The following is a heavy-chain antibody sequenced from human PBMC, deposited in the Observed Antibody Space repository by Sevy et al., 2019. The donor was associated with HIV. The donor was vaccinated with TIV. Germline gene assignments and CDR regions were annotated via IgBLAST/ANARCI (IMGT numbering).Heavy chain of an antibody. CDR2: IWYDGSNK. CDR1: GFTFSSYG. CDR3: ARVFAPGIAARTEYDAFDI. Sequence: GGYLRLSCAASGFTFSSYGMHWVRQAPGKGLEWVAVIWYDGSNKYYADSVKGRFTSSRDNSKNTLYLQMNSLRAEDTAVYYCARVFAPGIAARTEYDAFDIWGQGTMVIVSS. V-gene: IGHV3-33*01. D-gene: IGHD6-6*01. J-gene: IGHJ3*02.